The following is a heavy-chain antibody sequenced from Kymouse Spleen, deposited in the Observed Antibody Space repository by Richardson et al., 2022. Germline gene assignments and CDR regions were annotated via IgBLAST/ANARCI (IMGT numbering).Heavy chain of an antibody. D-gene: IGHD4-23*01. CDR3: ARNGGNSWFDP. Sequence: QVQLQQWGAGLLKPSETLSLTCAVYGGSFSGYYWSWIRQPPGKGLEWIGEINHSGSTNYNPSLKSRVTISVDTSKNQFSLKLSSVTAADTAVYYCARNGGNSWFDPWGQGTLVTVSS. CDR2: INHSGST. J-gene: IGHJ5*02. V-gene: IGHV4-34*01. CDR1: GGSFSGYY.